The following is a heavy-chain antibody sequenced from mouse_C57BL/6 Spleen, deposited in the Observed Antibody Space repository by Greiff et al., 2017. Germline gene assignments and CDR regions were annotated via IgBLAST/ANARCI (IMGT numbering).Heavy chain of an antibody. CDR1: GFSLNTFGMG. CDR3: ARIRSSITTVVEDAMDY. Sequence: QVTLKVSGPGILQPSQTLSLTCSFSGFSLNTFGMGVGWIRQPSGKGLEWLAHIWWDDDKYYNPALKSRLTSSKDNSKNQVFLKIANVDTADTATYYCARIRSSITTVVEDAMDYWGQGTSVTVSS. J-gene: IGHJ4*01. V-gene: IGHV8-8*01. D-gene: IGHD1-1*01. CDR2: IWWDDDK.